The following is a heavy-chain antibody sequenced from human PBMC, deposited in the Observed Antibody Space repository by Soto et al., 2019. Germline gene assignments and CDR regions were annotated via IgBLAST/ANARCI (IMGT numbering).Heavy chain of an antibody. J-gene: IGHJ5*02. Sequence: GASVKVSCEASGYTFTSYGISWVRQAPGQGLEWMGWISAYNGNTNYAQKLQGRVTMTTDTSTSTAYMELRSLRSDDTAVYYCARDSGSGWPNWFDPWGQGTLVTVSS. CDR3: ARDSGSGWPNWFDP. CDR1: GYTFTSYG. D-gene: IGHD6-19*01. CDR2: ISAYNGNT. V-gene: IGHV1-18*01.